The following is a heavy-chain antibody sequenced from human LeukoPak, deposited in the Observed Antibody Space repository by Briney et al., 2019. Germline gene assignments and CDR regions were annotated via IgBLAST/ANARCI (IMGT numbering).Heavy chain of an antibody. Sequence: GGSLRLSCAASGFTVSSNYMSWVRQAPGKGLEWVSVIYSGGSTYYADSVKGRFTISRDNAKNSLYLQMSSLRAEDTAVYYCARDQRASMGGGNFDYWGQGTLVTVSS. CDR1: GFTVSSNY. CDR3: ARDQRASMGGGNFDY. J-gene: IGHJ4*02. D-gene: IGHD5-24*01. CDR2: IYSGGST. V-gene: IGHV3-53*01.